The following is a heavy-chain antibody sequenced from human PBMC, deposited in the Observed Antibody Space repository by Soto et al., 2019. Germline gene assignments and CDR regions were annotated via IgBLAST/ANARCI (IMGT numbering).Heavy chain of an antibody. CDR3: QAEGLLPPYYYYGMDV. CDR1: GFTFSNAW. V-gene: IGHV3-15*07. D-gene: IGHD3-3*01. J-gene: IGHJ6*02. CDR2: IKSKTDGGTT. Sequence: EVQLVESGGGLVKPGGSLRLSCAASGFTFSNAWMNWVRQAPGKGLEWVGRIKSKTDGGTTDYAAPVKGRFTISRDDSKNTLYLQMNSLKTEDTAVYYCQAEGLLPPYYYYGMDVWGQGTTVTVSS.